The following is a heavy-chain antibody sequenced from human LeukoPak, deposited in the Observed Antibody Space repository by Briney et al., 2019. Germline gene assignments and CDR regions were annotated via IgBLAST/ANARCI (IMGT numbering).Heavy chain of an antibody. Sequence: ASVKVSCKASGYTFTGYYMHWVRQAPGQGLEWMGWINPNSGGTNYAQKFQGRVTMTRDTSISTAYMELSRLRSDDTAVYYCARVDGIYSSSWYYFDYWGQGTLDTVSS. CDR2: INPNSGGT. CDR3: ARVDGIYSSSWYYFDY. D-gene: IGHD6-13*01. V-gene: IGHV1-2*02. J-gene: IGHJ4*02. CDR1: GYTFTGYY.